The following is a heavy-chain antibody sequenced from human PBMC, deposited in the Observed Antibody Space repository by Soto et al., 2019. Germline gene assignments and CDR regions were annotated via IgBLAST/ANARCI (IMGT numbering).Heavy chain of an antibody. CDR3: ASGGGGGNF. CDR2: IYHGGNT. D-gene: IGHD3-16*01. V-gene: IGHV4-4*02. Sequence: QVQLQESGPGLVKPSGTLSLTCSVSGYSVTNDNWWSWLRQPPGRGLEWIAEIYHGGNTNYRPSLRSRVTISMDKSNNQFSLNLVSVPAADTAVYFCASGGGGGNFWGQGILVTVSS. J-gene: IGHJ4*02. CDR1: GYSVTNDNW.